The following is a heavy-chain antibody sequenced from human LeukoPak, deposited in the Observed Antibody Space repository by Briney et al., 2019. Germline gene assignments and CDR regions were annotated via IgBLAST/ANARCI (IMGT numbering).Heavy chain of an antibody. V-gene: IGHV3-30*01. D-gene: IGHD5-24*01. CDR3: ARDRAQYGFGAFNI. CDR2: ISYDGSNK. Sequence: GGSLRLSCAASGFTFSSYAIHWVRQAPGKGLEWVAVISYDGSNKYYADSVKGRFTISRDNSKNTLYLQMNSLRAEDTAVYYCARDRAQYGFGAFNIWGQGTMVTVSS. J-gene: IGHJ3*02. CDR1: GFTFSSYA.